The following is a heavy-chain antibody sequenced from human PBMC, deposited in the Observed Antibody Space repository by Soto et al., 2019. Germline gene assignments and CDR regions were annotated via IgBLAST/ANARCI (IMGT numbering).Heavy chain of an antibody. CDR3: ARDGVRGYSYGDHDAFDT. J-gene: IGHJ3*02. V-gene: IGHV4-59*01. D-gene: IGHD5-18*01. Sequence: SETLSLTCTVSGGSISSYYWSWIRQPPGKGLEWIGYIYYSGSTNYNPSLKSRVTISVDTSKNQFSLKLSSVTAADTAVYYCARDGVRGYSYGDHDAFDTWGQGTMVTVSS. CDR1: GGSISSYY. CDR2: IYYSGST.